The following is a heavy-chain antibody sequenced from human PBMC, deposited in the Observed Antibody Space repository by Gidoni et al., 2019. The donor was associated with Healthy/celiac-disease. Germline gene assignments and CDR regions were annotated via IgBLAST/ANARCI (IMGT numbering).Heavy chain of an antibody. D-gene: IGHD2-21*02. V-gene: IGHV2-5*01. CDR1: GFSLSTSGVG. CDR3: AHSAYCGGDCYSGGLDY. J-gene: IGHJ4*02. CDR2: IYWNDDK. Sequence: QITLKESGPTLVKPTQTLTLTCTFSGFSLSTSGVGVGWIRQPPGKALEWLALIYWNDDKRYSPSLKSRLTITKDTSKNQVVLTMTNMDPVDTATYYCAHSAYCGGDCYSGGLDYWGQGTLVTVSS.